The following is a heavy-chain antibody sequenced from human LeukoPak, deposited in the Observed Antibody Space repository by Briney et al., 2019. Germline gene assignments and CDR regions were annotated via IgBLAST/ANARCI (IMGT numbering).Heavy chain of an antibody. J-gene: IGHJ4*02. Sequence: PGGSLRLSCAASGFTFSSYSMNWVRQAPGKGLEWVSSISSSSSYIYYADSVKGRFTISRDNAKNSLYLQMNSLRAEDTAVYYCARRVRGYSYGYYFDYWGQETLVTVSS. CDR2: ISSSSSYI. D-gene: IGHD5-18*01. V-gene: IGHV3-21*01. CDR1: GFTFSSYS. CDR3: ARRVRGYSYGYYFDY.